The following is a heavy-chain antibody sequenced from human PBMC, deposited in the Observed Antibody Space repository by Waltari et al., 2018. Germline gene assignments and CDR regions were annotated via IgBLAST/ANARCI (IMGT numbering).Heavy chain of an antibody. CDR2: VYYTGNT. J-gene: IGHJ4*02. CDR1: GDAFSSNHHF. CDR3: ASTVPAGGSSFDY. Sequence: HLQLQESGPALVKPSETLSLTCTVSGDAFSSNHHFWGWIRQPPGKGLELITTVYYTGNTYYNPSLQSRVSISVDTSKTHFSLKLKSVTAADAAIYYCASTVPAGGSSFDYWGQGILVTVSS. D-gene: IGHD3-16*01. V-gene: IGHV4-39*07.